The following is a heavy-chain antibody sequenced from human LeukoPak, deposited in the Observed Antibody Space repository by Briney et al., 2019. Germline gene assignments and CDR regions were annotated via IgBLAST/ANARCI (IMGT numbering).Heavy chain of an antibody. Sequence: GGSLRLSCAASAFTFSNYWMSWVRQAPGKGLEWVANIKQDGSEKYYVDSVKGRFTVSRDNAKNSLYLQMNSLRAEDTALYYCARDDGGSFSTTFDIWGQGTMVTVSS. V-gene: IGHV3-7*01. CDR3: ARDDGGSFSTTFDI. D-gene: IGHD1-26*01. CDR1: AFTFSNYW. CDR2: IKQDGSEK. J-gene: IGHJ3*02.